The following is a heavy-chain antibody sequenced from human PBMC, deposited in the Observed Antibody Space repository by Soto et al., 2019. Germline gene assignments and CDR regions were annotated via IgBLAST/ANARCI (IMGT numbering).Heavy chain of an antibody. CDR1: GLSFSSYS. CDR2: ISSSSSYI. J-gene: IGHJ6*02. CDR3: ARDKIVVVPAAQGGYYYYGMDV. D-gene: IGHD2-2*01. Sequence: GGSLSLSCTASGLSFSSYSMNWVRQAPGKGLEWVSSISSSSSYIYYADSVKGRFTISRDNAKNSLYLQMNSLRAEDTAVYYCARDKIVVVPAAQGGYYYYGMDVWGQGTTVTVS. V-gene: IGHV3-21*01.